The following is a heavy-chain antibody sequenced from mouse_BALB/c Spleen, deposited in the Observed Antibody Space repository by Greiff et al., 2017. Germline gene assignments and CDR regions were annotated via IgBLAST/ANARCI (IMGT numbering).Heavy chain of an antibody. Sequence: EVKVEESGGGLVQPGGSLRLSCATSGFTFTDYYMSWVRQPPGKALEWLGFIRNKANGYTTEYSASVKGRFTISRDNSQSILYLQMNTLRAEDSATYYCARDRPHYYGSSPYAMDYWGQGTSVTVSS. V-gene: IGHV7-3*02. D-gene: IGHD1-1*01. CDR2: IRNKANGYTT. J-gene: IGHJ4*01. CDR3: ARDRPHYYGSSPYAMDY. CDR1: GFTFTDYY.